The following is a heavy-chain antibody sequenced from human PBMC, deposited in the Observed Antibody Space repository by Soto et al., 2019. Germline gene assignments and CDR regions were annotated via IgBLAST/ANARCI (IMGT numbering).Heavy chain of an antibody. J-gene: IGHJ4*02. V-gene: IGHV3-30-3*01. CDR1: GFTFSSYA. D-gene: IGHD3-22*01. CDR2: ISYDGSKK. Sequence: QVQLVESGGGVVQPGRSLRLSCAASGFTFSSYAMHWVRQAPGKGLEWVAIISYDGSKKYYADSVKGRFTISRDNSKNPLYLQMNSLRAEDTAVYYCARMGRVVPYYYDLTHFDYWGQGTLVTVSS. CDR3: ARMGRVVPYYYDLTHFDY.